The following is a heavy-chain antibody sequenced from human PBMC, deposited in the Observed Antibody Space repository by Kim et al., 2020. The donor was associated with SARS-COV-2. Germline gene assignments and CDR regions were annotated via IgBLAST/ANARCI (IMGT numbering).Heavy chain of an antibody. CDR1: GGSFSGYY. CDR3: AILRPVAGASLDY. D-gene: IGHD6-19*01. V-gene: IGHV4-34*01. Sequence: SETLSLTCAVYGGSFSGYYWSWIRQPPGKGLEWIGEINHSGSTNYNPSLKSRVTISVDTSKNQFSLKLSSVTAADTAVYYCAILRPVAGASLDYWGQGTLVTVSS. J-gene: IGHJ4*02. CDR2: INHSGST.